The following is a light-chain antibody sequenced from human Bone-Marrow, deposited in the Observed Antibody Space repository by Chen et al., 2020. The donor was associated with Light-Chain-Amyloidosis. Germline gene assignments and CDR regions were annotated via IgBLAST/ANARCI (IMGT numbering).Light chain of an antibody. CDR2: AVS. CDR1: SGDVGTYNY. CDR3: SSFTSSSSYV. J-gene: IGLJ1*01. V-gene: IGLV2-14*01. Sequence: QSALTQPASVSGSPGQSLTISCTGTSGDVGTYNYVSWYQQHPGKAPTVMIYAVSNRPSGVSNRFSGSKSGNTASLTISGLQAEDEADYYCSSFTSSSSYVFGPGTKVTVL.